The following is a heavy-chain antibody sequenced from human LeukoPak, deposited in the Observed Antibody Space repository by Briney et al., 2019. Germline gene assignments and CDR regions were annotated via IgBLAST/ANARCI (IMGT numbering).Heavy chain of an antibody. Sequence: ASVKVSCKTSGYTFTGYYMHWVRQAPGQGLEWMGWINPNSGGTDYAQKFQGRVTMTRDTSISTAYMELSRLRSDDTAVYYCARVGGSYDYYFDYWGQGTLVTVSS. J-gene: IGHJ4*02. V-gene: IGHV1-2*02. CDR1: GYTFTGYY. CDR3: ARVGGSYDYYFDY. D-gene: IGHD1-26*01. CDR2: INPNSGGT.